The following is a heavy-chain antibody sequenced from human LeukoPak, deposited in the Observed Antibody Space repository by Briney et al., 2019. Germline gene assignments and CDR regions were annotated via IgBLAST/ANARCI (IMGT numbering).Heavy chain of an antibody. D-gene: IGHD2-15*01. Sequence: SETRSLTCTVSGGSISSSGYYWGWIRQPPGKGLEWIGTISYGGSTYYSPSLKSRVTISVDTSKNHFSLKLRSVTAADTAVYYCARTIVVVVAATIDYWGQGTLVTVSS. CDR2: ISYGGST. CDR1: GGSISSSGYY. V-gene: IGHV4-39*02. J-gene: IGHJ4*02. CDR3: ARTIVVVVAATIDY.